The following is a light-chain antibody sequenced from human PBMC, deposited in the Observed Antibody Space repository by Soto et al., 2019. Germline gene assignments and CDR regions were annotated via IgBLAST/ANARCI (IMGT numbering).Light chain of an antibody. V-gene: IGLV2-14*01. CDR3: SSFTSSSTLV. CDR1: TSNVGGYNY. J-gene: IGLJ1*01. CDR2: EVT. Sequence: QSALTQPASVSGSPGRSITISCPEPTSNVGGYNYVSWYKHHPGKAPKLMIYEVTNRPSGVSNRFSGSKSGNTASLTISGLQAEDEADYYCSSFTSSSTLVFGTGTKVTVL.